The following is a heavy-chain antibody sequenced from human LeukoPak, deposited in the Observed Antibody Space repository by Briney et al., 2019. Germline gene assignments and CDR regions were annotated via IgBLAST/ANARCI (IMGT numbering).Heavy chain of an antibody. D-gene: IGHD3-10*01. CDR1: GGSFSGYY. Sequence: SETLSLTCAVYGGSFSGYYWSWIRQPPGKGLKWIGEINHSGSTNYNPSLKSRVTISVDTSKNQFSLKLSSVTAADTAVYYCARSPNYGSGSYAFDIWGQGTMVTVSS. J-gene: IGHJ3*02. CDR2: INHSGST. V-gene: IGHV4-34*01. CDR3: ARSPNYGSGSYAFDI.